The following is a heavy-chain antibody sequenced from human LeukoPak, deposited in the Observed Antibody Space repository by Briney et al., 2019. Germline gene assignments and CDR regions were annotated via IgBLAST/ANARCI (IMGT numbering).Heavy chain of an antibody. Sequence: ASVKVSCKASGYTFTTYAMNWVRQAPGQGLEWMGWINTDTGNPTYAQGFTGRFVFSLDTSVSTAYLQISSLKAEDTAVYYCAREYYEKVSGPYYFDYWGQGTLVTVSS. D-gene: IGHD3-3*01. CDR3: AREYYEKVSGPYYFDY. V-gene: IGHV7-4-1*02. CDR2: INTDTGNP. CDR1: GYTFTTYA. J-gene: IGHJ4*02.